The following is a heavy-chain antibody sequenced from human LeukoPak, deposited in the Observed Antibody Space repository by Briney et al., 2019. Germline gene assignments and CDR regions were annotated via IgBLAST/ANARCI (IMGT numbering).Heavy chain of an antibody. J-gene: IGHJ4*02. CDR2: IYYSGST. V-gene: IGHV4-59*01. CDR1: GGSISSYY. CDR3: ARGLRYSYGEGFDY. D-gene: IGHD5-18*01. Sequence: SETLSLTCTVSGGSISSYYWSWIRQPPGKGLEWIGYIYYSGSTNYNPSLKSRVTISVDTSKNQFSLKLSSVTAADTAVYYCARGLRYSYGEGFDYWGQGTLVTVSS.